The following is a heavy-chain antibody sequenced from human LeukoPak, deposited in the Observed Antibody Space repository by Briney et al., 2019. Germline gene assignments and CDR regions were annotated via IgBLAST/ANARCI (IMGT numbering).Heavy chain of an antibody. CDR2: IYYSGST. CDR1: GGSISSSSYY. D-gene: IGHD3-22*01. CDR3: ARHPPASSGYYLTSWFDL. J-gene: IGHJ5*02. Sequence: SETLSLTCTVSGGSISSSSYYWGWIRQPPGKGLEWIGSIYYSGSTYYNPSLKSRVTISVDTSKNQFSLKLSSVTAADTAVYYCARHPPASSGYYLTSWFDLWGQGTLSPSPQ. V-gene: IGHV4-39*01.